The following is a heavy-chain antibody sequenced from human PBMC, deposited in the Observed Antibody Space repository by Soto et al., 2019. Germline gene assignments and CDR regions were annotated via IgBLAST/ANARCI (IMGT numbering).Heavy chain of an antibody. J-gene: IGHJ6*02. Sequence: GVSQRLSSAASGFPFSSYGMSWVRQAPGKGLEWVSVISCDGSNIYYADSVKGRFTISRDNSKNTLYLQMNSLRAEDTAVYYCARDFSYITMVRGVYYYYYYGMDVWGQGTTVTVSS. D-gene: IGHD3-10*01. CDR2: ISCDGSNI. CDR1: GFPFSSYG. CDR3: ARDFSYITMVRGVYYYYYYGMDV. V-gene: IGHV3-30-3*01.